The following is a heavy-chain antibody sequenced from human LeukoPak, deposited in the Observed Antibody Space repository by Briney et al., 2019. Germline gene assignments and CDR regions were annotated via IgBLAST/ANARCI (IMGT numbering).Heavy chain of an antibody. CDR2: IYHSGST. Sequence: SETLSLTCTVSGYSISSGYYWGWIRQPPGKGLEWIGSIYHSGSTYYNPSLKSRVTISVDTSKNQFSLKLSSVTAADTAVYYCAGASGVFGVVPLGYWGQGTLVTVSS. CDR3: AGASGVFGVVPLGY. D-gene: IGHD3-3*01. CDR1: GYSISSGYY. J-gene: IGHJ4*02. V-gene: IGHV4-38-2*02.